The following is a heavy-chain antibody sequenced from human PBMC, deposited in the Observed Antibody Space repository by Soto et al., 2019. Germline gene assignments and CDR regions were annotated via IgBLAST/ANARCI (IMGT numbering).Heavy chain of an antibody. Sequence: GGSLRLSCAASGFTFSNAWINWVRQAPGKGLEWVSAISGSGGSTYYADSVKGRFTISRDNSKNTLYLQMNSLRAEDTAVYYCAKGMQTGYSSSWTEYFQHWGQGTLVTVSS. V-gene: IGHV3-23*01. D-gene: IGHD6-13*01. J-gene: IGHJ1*01. CDR3: AKGMQTGYSSSWTEYFQH. CDR1: GFTFSNAW. CDR2: ISGSGGST.